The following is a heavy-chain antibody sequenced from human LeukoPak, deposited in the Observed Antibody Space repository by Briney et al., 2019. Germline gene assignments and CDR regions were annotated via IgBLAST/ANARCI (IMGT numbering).Heavy chain of an antibody. CDR2: IYYSGST. V-gene: IGHV4-31*03. CDR1: GGSISSGGYY. CDR3: ARDSSGYGDFDY. D-gene: IGHD6-19*01. J-gene: IGHJ4*02. Sequence: PSQTLSLTCTVSGGSISSGGYYWSWIRQDPGKGLEWIGYIYYSGSTYYNPSLKGRITISVDTSKNQFSLKLSSVTAADTAVYYCARDSSGYGDFDYWGQGTLVTVSS.